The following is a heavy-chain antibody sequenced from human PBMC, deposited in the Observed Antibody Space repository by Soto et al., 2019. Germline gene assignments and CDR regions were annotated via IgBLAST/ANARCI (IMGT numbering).Heavy chain of an antibody. V-gene: IGHV3-23*01. CDR1: GFTFSSYA. CDR2: ISGSGGST. CDR3: AKFGQLVNSYFDY. D-gene: IGHD6-6*01. Sequence: GGSLRLSCAASGFTFSSYAMSWVRQAPGKGLEWVSAISGSGGSTYYADSVKGRFTISRDNSKNTLYLQMNSLRAEDTAIYYCAKFGQLVNSYFDYWGQGTLVTVSS. J-gene: IGHJ4*02.